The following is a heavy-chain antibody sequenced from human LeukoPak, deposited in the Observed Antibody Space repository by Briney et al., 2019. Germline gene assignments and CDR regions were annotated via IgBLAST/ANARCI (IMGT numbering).Heavy chain of an antibody. V-gene: IGHV4-39*01. CDR1: GGSISSSSYY. CDR3: ARKEGYYDSSGLNAFDI. CDR2: IYYSGST. Sequence: SETLSLTCTVSGGSISSSSYYWGWIRQPPGKGLEWIGSIYYSGSTYYNPSLKSRVTISVDTSKNQFSLKLSSVTAADTAVYYCARKEGYYDSSGLNAFDIWGQGTMVTVSS. J-gene: IGHJ3*02. D-gene: IGHD3-22*01.